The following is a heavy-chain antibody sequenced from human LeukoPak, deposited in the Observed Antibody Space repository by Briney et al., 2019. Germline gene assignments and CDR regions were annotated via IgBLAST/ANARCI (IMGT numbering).Heavy chain of an antibody. D-gene: IGHD3-22*01. CDR1: GFIFSDYS. CDR3: VRSAFHAGSGNYYDY. Sequence: GSLRLSCAASGFIFSDYSMNWVRQAPGKGLEWVSYISSSSSTIYYAGSVKGRFTISRDNAKNSLYLQMNSLRDEDTAVYYCVRSAFHAGSGNYYDYWGQGTLVTVSS. CDR2: ISSSSSTI. V-gene: IGHV3-48*02. J-gene: IGHJ4*02.